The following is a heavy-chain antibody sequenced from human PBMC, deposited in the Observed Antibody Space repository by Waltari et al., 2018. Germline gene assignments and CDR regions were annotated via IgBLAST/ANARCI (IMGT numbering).Heavy chain of an antibody. V-gene: IGHV4-30-4*08. J-gene: IGHJ3*02. CDR2: IYYSGST. CDR3: ARQGLGDIVVVPAALGAFDI. Sequence: QVQLQESGPGLVKPSQTLSLTCTVSGGSISSGDYYWSWIRQPPGKGLEWIGYIYYSGSTYDNPSLKSRVTISVDTSKNQFSLKLSSVTAADTAVYYCARQGLGDIVVVPAALGAFDIWGQGTMVTVSS. CDR1: GGSISSGDYY. D-gene: IGHD2-2*01.